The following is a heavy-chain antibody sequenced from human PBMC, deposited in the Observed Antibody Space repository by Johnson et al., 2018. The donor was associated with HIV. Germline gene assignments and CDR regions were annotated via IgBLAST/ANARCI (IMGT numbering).Heavy chain of an antibody. Sequence: EVQLLESGGGVVRPGGSLRLSCAASGFTFDDYGMSWVRQAPGKGLEWVSGINWNGGSTGYADSVKGRFTISRDNAKNSLYLHVNSLKTEDTAVYYCARDGGWTVTFDIWGQGTMVTVSS. CDR3: ARDGGWTVTFDI. J-gene: IGHJ3*02. D-gene: IGHD6-19*01. CDR1: GFTFDDYG. CDR2: INWNGGST. V-gene: IGHV3-20*04.